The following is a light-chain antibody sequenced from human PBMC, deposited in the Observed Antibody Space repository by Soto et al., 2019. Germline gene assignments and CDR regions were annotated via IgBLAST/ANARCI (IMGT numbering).Light chain of an antibody. J-gene: IGKJ1*01. CDR1: QAIRND. V-gene: IGKV1-6*01. CDR3: LQYYNYPRT. CDR2: DAS. Sequence: AIKMTQSPSSLSASVGDRVTITCRTSQAIRNDLGWYQQRPGKAPKLLIFDASSLQSGVPSRFSGSGSGTDFTLTISSLQPEDFATYFCLQYYNYPRTFGQGTKVEIK.